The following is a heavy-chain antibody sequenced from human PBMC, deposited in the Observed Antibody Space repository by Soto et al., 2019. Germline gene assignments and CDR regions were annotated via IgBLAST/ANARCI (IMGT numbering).Heavy chain of an antibody. V-gene: IGHV3-23*01. CDR3: AKDPPSLDTAMVTLDY. J-gene: IGHJ4*02. CDR2: ISGSGGST. CDR1: GFTFSSYA. Sequence: GGSLRLSCAASGFTFSSYAMSWVRQAPGKGLEWVSAISGSGGSTYYADSVKGRFTISRDNSKNTLYLQMNSLRAEDTAVYYCAKDPPSLDTAMVTLDYWGQGTLVTVSS. D-gene: IGHD5-18*01.